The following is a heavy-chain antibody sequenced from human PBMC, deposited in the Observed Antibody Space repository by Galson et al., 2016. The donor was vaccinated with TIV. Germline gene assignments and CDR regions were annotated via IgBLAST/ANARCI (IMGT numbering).Heavy chain of an antibody. CDR1: GGTFSTYV. J-gene: IGHJ6*02. D-gene: IGHD5-18*01. CDR2: IIPMFGTA. CDR3: AKDRNTAFDTQYSYYGLDV. V-gene: IGHV1-69*13. Sequence: SVKVSCKASGGTFSTYVFSWVRQAPGQGLEWMGEIIPMFGTANYAQKFQGRVTITADESTSTAYMELSSLRSEDTAVYYCAKDRNTAFDTQYSYYGLDVWGQGTTVIVSS.